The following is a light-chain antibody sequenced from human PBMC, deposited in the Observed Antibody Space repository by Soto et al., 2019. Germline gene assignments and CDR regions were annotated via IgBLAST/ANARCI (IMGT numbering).Light chain of an antibody. V-gene: IGLV4-69*01. CDR2: LNSDGSH. J-gene: IGLJ3*02. CDR3: QTWDTGIRV. Sequence: QLVLTQSPSASASLGASVKLTCTLSSGHSSYAIAWHQQQPEKGPRYLIKLNSDGSHNKGDGIPDRFSGSSSGAERYLTISSLQSEDEADYYCQTWDTGIRVFGGGTKVTVL. CDR1: SGHSSYA.